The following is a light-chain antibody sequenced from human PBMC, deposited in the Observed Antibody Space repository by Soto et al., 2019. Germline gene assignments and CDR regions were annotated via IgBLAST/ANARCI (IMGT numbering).Light chain of an antibody. CDR1: QSVSSSY. CDR3: QHYGSSLLVT. V-gene: IGKV3-20*01. J-gene: IGKJ5*01. Sequence: EIVLTQSPGTLSLSPGERATLSCRASQSVSSSYLAWYQQKPGQAPRLLIYGASSRATGIPDRFSGSGSGTDFTLIISRLEPEDFAVYYCQHYGSSLLVTFGQGTRLEIK. CDR2: GAS.